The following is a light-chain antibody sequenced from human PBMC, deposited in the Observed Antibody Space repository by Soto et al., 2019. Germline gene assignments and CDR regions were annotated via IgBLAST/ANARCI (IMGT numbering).Light chain of an antibody. CDR2: DAS. V-gene: IGKV3-20*01. J-gene: IGKJ5*01. CDR3: QQYSSSPRT. Sequence: EIVLTQSPGILYLSPGDRATLSSRSSHTISSGFLAWYQQKVGQAPRLLIYDASNRATGVPDRFSGSGSGTDFSLTISRLEPEAFAVYHCQQYSSSPRTFGQGTRLEIK. CDR1: HTISSGF.